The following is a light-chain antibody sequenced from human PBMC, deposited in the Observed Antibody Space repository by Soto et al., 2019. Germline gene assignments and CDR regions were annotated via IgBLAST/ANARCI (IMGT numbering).Light chain of an antibody. V-gene: IGLV2-23*02. CDR2: EVN. CDR3: CSYVGSSTSYV. J-gene: IGLJ1*01. Sequence: QSALTQPASVSGSPGQSITLSCTGTSGDVGNYNLVSWYQQHPGKAPKLMIYEVNKWPSGVSNRFSGSKSGNTASLTISGLQAEDEADYYCCSYVGSSTSYVFGTGTKVTVL. CDR1: SGDVGNYNL.